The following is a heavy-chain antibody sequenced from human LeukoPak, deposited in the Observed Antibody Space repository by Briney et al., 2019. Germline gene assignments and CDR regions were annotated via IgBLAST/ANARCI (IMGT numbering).Heavy chain of an antibody. J-gene: IGHJ4*02. CDR3: AGVSRWGLNHNPHY. Sequence: PGGSLRLSCAASGFTFSNYWMSWVRQAPGKGLEWVANIKHDGSEKYYVDSVKGRFTISRDNAMNSLYMQMNSLRAEDTAVYYCAGVSRWGLNHNPHYWGQGTLVTVSS. D-gene: IGHD7-27*01. V-gene: IGHV3-7*03. CDR1: GFTFSNYW. CDR2: IKHDGSEK.